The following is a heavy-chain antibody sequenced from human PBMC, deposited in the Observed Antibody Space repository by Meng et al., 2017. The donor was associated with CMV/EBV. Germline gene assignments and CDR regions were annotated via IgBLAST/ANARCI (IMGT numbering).Heavy chain of an antibody. J-gene: IGHJ4*02. Sequence: GGSLRLSCAASGFTFSTYAMHWVRQAPGKGLEWVAVMWYDGSEKYYADSVKGRFTISRDNSQNTLDLQMNSLRVEDTAIYYCAKDGYSGSYFSYFDYWGQGILVTVSS. CDR2: MWYDGSEK. CDR3: AKDGYSGSYFSYFDY. CDR1: GFTFSTYA. V-gene: IGHV3-33*06. D-gene: IGHD1-26*01.